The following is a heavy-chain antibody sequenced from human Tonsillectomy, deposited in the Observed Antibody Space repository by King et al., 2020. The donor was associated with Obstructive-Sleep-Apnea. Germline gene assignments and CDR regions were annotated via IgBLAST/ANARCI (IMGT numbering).Heavy chain of an antibody. CDR2: VYYSGSA. D-gene: IGHD5-18*01. Sequence: VQLQESGPGLVKPSETLSLTCSVSDGSVSSYYWSWIRQPPGKGLEWIGYVYYSGSANYNPALTSRVTISVDTSKNQFSLKLSSVTAADTAVYYCAIVDTVMGLYFNYWGQGTLVTVSS. CDR3: AIVDTVMGLYFNY. V-gene: IGHV4-59*02. CDR1: DGSVSSYY. J-gene: IGHJ4*02.